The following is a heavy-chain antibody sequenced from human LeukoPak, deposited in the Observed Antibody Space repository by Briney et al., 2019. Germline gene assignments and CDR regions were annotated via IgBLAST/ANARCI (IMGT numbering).Heavy chain of an antibody. CDR2: IIPILGIA. Sequence: SVKVSCKASGGTFSSYTISWVRQAPGQGLEWMGRIIPILGIANYAQKFQGRVTITADKSTSTAYVELSSLRSEDTAVYYCAREGDGYNKINYYYYYGMDVWGQGTTVTVSS. D-gene: IGHD5-24*01. CDR3: AREGDGYNKINYYYYYGMDV. CDR1: GGTFSSYT. V-gene: IGHV1-69*04. J-gene: IGHJ6*02.